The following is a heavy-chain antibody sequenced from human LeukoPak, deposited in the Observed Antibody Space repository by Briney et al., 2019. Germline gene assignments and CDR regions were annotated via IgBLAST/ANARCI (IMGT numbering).Heavy chain of an antibody. J-gene: IGHJ6*02. CDR1: GDSVSSNSAA. V-gene: IGHV6-1*01. CDR3: ARIPYSSGWYRNYYYGMDV. D-gene: IGHD6-19*01. Sequence: SQTLSLTCAISGDSVSSNSAAWHWIRQSPSRGLEWLGRTYYRSKWYNDYAVSVKSRITINPDTSKNQFSLQLNSVTPEDTAVYYCARIPYSSGWYRNYYYGMDVWGQGTTVTVSS. CDR2: TYYRSKWYN.